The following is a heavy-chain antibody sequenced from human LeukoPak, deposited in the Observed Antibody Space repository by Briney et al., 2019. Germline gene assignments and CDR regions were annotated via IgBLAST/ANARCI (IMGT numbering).Heavy chain of an antibody. CDR2: IYYSGST. CDR3: ARLAARLSWFDP. Sequence: KSSETLSLTCTVSGGSISSSSYYWGWIRQPPGKGLEWIGSIYYSGSTYYNPSLKSRVTISVDTSKNQLSLKLSSVTAADTAVYYCARLAARLSWFDPWGQGTLVTVSS. D-gene: IGHD5-12*01. CDR1: GGSISSSSYY. J-gene: IGHJ5*02. V-gene: IGHV4-39*01.